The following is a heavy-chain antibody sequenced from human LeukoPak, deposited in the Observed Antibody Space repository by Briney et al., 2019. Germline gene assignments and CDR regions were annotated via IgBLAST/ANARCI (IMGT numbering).Heavy chain of an antibody. J-gene: IGHJ6*03. CDR1: GGSFSGYY. D-gene: IGHD6-19*01. Sequence: SETLSLTCAVYGGSFSGYYWSWIRQPPGKGLEWIGEINHSGSTNYNPSLKSRVTISVDTSKNQFSLKLSSVTAADTAVYYCAREAVAGTGGFGYYYYYMDVWGKGTTVTVSS. CDR3: AREAVAGTGGFGYYYYYMDV. V-gene: IGHV4-34*01. CDR2: INHSGST.